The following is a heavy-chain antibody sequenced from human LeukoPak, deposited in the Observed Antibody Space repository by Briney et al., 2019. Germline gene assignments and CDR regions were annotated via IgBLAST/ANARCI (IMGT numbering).Heavy chain of an antibody. CDR2: IYHSGST. V-gene: IGHV4-38-2*02. J-gene: IGHJ5*02. CDR1: GYSISSGYH. Sequence: SETLSLTCTVSGYSISSGYHWGWIRQPPGKGLEWIGTIYHSGSTYYNPSLKSRVTISVDTSKNQFSLRLSSVTAADTAVFYCARGWDYGDYYWFDPWGQGTLVTVSS. CDR3: ARGWDYGDYYWFDP. D-gene: IGHD4-17*01.